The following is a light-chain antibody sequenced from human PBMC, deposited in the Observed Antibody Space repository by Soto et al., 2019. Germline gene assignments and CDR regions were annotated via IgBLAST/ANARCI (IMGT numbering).Light chain of an antibody. CDR1: QSISNW. CDR3: QQYNSYS. Sequence: IQLTQSPSTLPASVGDRVTLTCRASQSISNWLAWYQQKPGTAPKLLIYHASILETAVPSRFSGNGSGTEFTLTISSLQPGDFTTYYCQQYNSYSFGQGSRVEIK. J-gene: IGKJ1*01. CDR2: HAS. V-gene: IGKV1-5*01.